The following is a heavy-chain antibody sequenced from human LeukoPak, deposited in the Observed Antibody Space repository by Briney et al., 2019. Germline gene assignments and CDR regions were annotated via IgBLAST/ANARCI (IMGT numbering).Heavy chain of an antibody. CDR1: GYTFTGYY. V-gene: IGHV1-2*04. CDR2: INPNSGGT. D-gene: IGHD3-22*01. Sequence: AAVEVSCKDSGYTFTGYYMHWVRQALGRGLEWMGWINPNSGGTNYAQKVQGWVTITRDTSISTAYMELSRLRSDDTAVYYCARRGYDSSGFFDYWGQGTLVTVS. CDR3: ARRGYDSSGFFDY. J-gene: IGHJ4*02.